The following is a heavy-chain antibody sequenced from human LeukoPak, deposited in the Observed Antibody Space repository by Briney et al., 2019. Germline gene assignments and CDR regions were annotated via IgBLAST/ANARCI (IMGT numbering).Heavy chain of an antibody. CDR2: INHSGGT. Sequence: SETLSLTCAVYGGSFSGYYWSWIRQPPGKGLEWIGEINHSGGTYYNASLKSRVTISVDMSKNQFSLRLTSVTAADTAVYYCATLGEYYDSSGYYYNWGQGTLVTVSS. J-gene: IGHJ4*02. CDR1: GGSFSGYY. V-gene: IGHV4-34*01. D-gene: IGHD3-22*01. CDR3: ATLGEYYDSSGYYYN.